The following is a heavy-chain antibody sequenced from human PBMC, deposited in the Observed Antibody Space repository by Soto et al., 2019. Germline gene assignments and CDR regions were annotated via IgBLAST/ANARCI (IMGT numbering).Heavy chain of an antibody. CDR3: ARGLRGYSYGPVDY. Sequence: QVQLQESGPGLVKPSQTLSLTCTVSGGSISSGGYYWSWIRQHPGKGLEWIGYIYYSGSTYYNPSLKSRVTISVDTSKNQFSLKLGSVTAADTAVYYCARGLRGYSYGPVDYWGQGTLVTVSS. J-gene: IGHJ4*02. CDR1: GGSISSGGYY. CDR2: IYYSGST. V-gene: IGHV4-31*03. D-gene: IGHD5-18*01.